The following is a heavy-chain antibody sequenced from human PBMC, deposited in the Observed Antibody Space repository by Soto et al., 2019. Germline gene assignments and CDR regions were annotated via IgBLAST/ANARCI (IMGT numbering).Heavy chain of an antibody. Sequence: QVQLQESGPGLVKPSETLSLTCTVSGGSISSYYWSWIRQPPGKGLEWIGYIYYSGSTNYNPSLNSRVTISVDTSKTQFSLKLSSVTAAYTAVYYCARRYGSGLDYWGQGTLVTVSS. V-gene: IGHV4-59*08. CDR3: ARRYGSGLDY. CDR2: IYYSGST. CDR1: GGSISSYY. D-gene: IGHD3-10*01. J-gene: IGHJ4*02.